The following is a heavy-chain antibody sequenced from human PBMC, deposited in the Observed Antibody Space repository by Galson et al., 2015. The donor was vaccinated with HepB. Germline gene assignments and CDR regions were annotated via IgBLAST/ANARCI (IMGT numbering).Heavy chain of an antibody. D-gene: IGHD6-19*01. Sequence: SLRLSCAASGFTFSNYGMGWVRQAPGKGLEWVSTISASGVSPFYADSVKGRFTIARDNSKNTLFLQMNSLRAEDTAVYYCAKEGRLSTGWFAFDIWGQGTMVTVSS. V-gene: IGHV3-23*01. CDR2: ISASGVSP. CDR1: GFTFSNYG. J-gene: IGHJ3*02. CDR3: AKEGRLSTGWFAFDI.